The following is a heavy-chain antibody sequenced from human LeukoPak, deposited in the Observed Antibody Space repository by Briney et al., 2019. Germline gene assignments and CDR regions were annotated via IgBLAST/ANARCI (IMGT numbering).Heavy chain of an antibody. J-gene: IGHJ5*02. D-gene: IGHD2-15*01. Sequence: ASVKVSCKSSGHTLSTHTINWVRQAPGQGLDWMGGITPLLGVTYYIQKFQGRVRITADRSTKKAYMELNSLRSEDTAVYYCARVAGYCSGGSCPIAFVPWGQGTLVTVSS. CDR2: ITPLLGVT. V-gene: IGHV1-69*10. CDR1: GHTLSTHT. CDR3: ARVAGYCSGGSCPIAFVP.